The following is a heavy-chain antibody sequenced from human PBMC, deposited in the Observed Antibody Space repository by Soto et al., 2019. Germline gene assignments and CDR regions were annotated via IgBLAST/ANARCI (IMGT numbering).Heavy chain of an antibody. CDR1: GYTFTSYH. Sequence: ASVKVSCKASGYTFTSYHMHWVRQAPGQGLEWMGIINPGGGSTSYAQRFQGRVTMTRDTSTSTVYMEMSSLRSEDTAVYYCARGDYYDIHDYWGRGTLVTVSS. D-gene: IGHD3-22*01. CDR2: INPGGGST. V-gene: IGHV1-46*01. CDR3: ARGDYYDIHDY. J-gene: IGHJ4*02.